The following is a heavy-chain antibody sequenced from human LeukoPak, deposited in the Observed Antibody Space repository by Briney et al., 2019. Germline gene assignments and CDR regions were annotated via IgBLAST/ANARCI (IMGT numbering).Heavy chain of an antibody. Sequence: GGSLRLSCAASGFTFSSYAMHWVRQAPGKGLEWVSSISSSSSYIYYADSVKGRFTISRDNAKNSLYLQMNSLRAEDTAVYYCARDGYYYDSSGYYVGDYFDYWGQGTLVTVSS. CDR1: GFTFSSYA. V-gene: IGHV3-21*01. CDR3: ARDGYYYDSSGYYVGDYFDY. D-gene: IGHD3-22*01. CDR2: ISSSSSYI. J-gene: IGHJ4*02.